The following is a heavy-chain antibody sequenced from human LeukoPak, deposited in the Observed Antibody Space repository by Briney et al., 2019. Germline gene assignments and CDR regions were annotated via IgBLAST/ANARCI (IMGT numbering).Heavy chain of an antibody. CDR3: AGSYDYVWGSYRRFTLYYFDY. J-gene: IGHJ4*02. CDR2: IYYSGST. Sequence: PPETLSLTCNAPGYSISSDYYWSWIRQPPGKGLEWIGYIYYSGSTNYNPSLKSRVTISVDTSKNQFSLKLSSVTVADTAVYYCAGSYDYVWGSYRRFTLYYFDYWGQGTLVTVSS. D-gene: IGHD3-16*02. CDR1: GYSISSDYY. V-gene: IGHV4-61*01.